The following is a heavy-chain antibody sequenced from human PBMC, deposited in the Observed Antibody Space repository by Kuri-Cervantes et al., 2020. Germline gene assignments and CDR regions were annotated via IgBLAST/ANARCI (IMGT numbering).Heavy chain of an antibody. CDR3: ARDGYDSSGYYFDY. V-gene: IGHV3-30-3*01. CDR2: ISYDGSNK. CDR1: GFTFGSYA. Sequence: GGSLRLSCAASGFTFGSYAMHWVRQAPGKGLEWVAVISYDGSNKYYADSVKGRFTISRDNSKNTLYLQMNSLRAEDTAVYYCARDGYDSSGYYFDYWGQGTLVTVSS. D-gene: IGHD3-22*01. J-gene: IGHJ4*02.